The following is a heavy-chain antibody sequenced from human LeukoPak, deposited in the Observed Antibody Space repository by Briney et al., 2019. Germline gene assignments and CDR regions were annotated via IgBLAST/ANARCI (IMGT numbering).Heavy chain of an antibody. V-gene: IGHV6-1*01. D-gene: IGHD6-13*01. CDR3: ARGGSIAAAGPLDY. Sequence: TSQTLSLTCAISGDSVSSNSAAWNWIRQSPSRGLEWLGRTYYRSKWYNDYAVSVKGRITINPDTSKNQFSLQLNSVTPEDTAVYYCARGGSIAAAGPLDYWGQGTLVTVSS. J-gene: IGHJ4*02. CDR1: GDSVSSNSAA. CDR2: TYYRSKWYN.